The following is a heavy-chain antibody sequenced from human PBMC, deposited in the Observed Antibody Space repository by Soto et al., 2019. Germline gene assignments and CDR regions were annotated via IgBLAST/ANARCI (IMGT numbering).Heavy chain of an antibody. V-gene: IGHV4-39*01. D-gene: IGHD3-10*01. J-gene: IGHJ6*02. CDR2: IYYSGST. CDR3: ARHVSRVRGVNEKNYYYYGMDV. Sequence: SETLSLTCTVSGGSISSSSYYWGWIRQPPGKGLEWIGSIYYSGSTYYNPSLKSRVTISVDTSKNQFSLKLSSVTAADTAVYYCARHVSRVRGVNEKNYYYYGMDVRGQGTTVTVSS. CDR1: GGSISSSSYY.